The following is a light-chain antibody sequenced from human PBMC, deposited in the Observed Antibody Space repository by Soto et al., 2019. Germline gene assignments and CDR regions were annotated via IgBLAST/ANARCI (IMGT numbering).Light chain of an antibody. Sequence: DIQMTQSPSSLSASVGDRVTVTCRASQSIGTYVNWYQQKPRKAPYLLIYAASRLQSGVPSKFSGSGSGTAFTLTIDSLQPEDFATYYCQHSYTTPYTFGQGTKLEIK. J-gene: IGKJ2*01. CDR1: QSIGTY. V-gene: IGKV1-39*01. CDR2: AAS. CDR3: QHSYTTPYT.